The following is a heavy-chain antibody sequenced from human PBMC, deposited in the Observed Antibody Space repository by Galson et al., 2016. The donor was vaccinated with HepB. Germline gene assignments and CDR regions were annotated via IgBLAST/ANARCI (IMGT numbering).Heavy chain of an antibody. CDR2: IRSKADNSAA. J-gene: IGHJ5*02. D-gene: IGHD2-2*01. CDR1: VFTFSRSW. V-gene: IGHV3-73*01. Sequence: SLRLSCAASVFTFSRSWMNWVRQAPGKGLEWVGRIRSKADNSAAAYAASVKGRFTISRDDSENTAYLQMNSLKIEDTAVYYCTRGYCAGTSCYPQFDPWGQGTLVTVSS. CDR3: TRGYCAGTSCYPQFDP.